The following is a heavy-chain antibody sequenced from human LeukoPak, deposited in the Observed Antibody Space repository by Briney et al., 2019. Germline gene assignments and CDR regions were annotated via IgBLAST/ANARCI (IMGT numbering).Heavy chain of an antibody. Sequence: PGGSLRLSCAASGFTFSSYAMSWVRQAPGKGLEWVSAISGSGGSTYYADSVKGRFTISRDNSKNTLYLQMNSLRAEDTAVYYSAKSANYGILTGYRVDAFDIWGQGTMVTVSS. CDR2: ISGSGGST. D-gene: IGHD3-9*01. J-gene: IGHJ3*02. CDR3: AKSANYGILTGYRVDAFDI. V-gene: IGHV3-23*01. CDR1: GFTFSSYA.